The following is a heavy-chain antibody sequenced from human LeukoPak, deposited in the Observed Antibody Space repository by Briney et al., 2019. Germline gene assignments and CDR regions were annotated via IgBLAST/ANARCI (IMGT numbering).Heavy chain of an antibody. V-gene: IGHV1-2*02. J-gene: IGHJ4*02. Sequence: RRASVKVSCKASGFTFTDYYMHWVRLAPGQGLEWMGYINPHSGVTSFPQKFRGRVTLTTDTSISAAYIELSSLISDDTAMYYCVREGITKAFDLWGQGALVTVSS. D-gene: IGHD1-14*01. CDR3: VREGITKAFDL. CDR1: GFTFTDYY. CDR2: INPHSGVT.